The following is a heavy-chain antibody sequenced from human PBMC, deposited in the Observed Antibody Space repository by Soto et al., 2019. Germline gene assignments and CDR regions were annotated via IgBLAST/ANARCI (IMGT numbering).Heavy chain of an antibody. D-gene: IGHD4-4*01. CDR2: IRSKINNYAT. Sequence: GGSLRLSCAASGFTFSDSAIHWVRQASGRGLEWLGRIRSKINNYATIHTVSVRDRFTISRDDSKSTAYLQMNSLKTEDTAVYFCSSTVTTDYFYHGMDVWGQGTTVTVSS. J-gene: IGHJ6*02. CDR3: SSTVTTDYFYHGMDV. V-gene: IGHV3-73*01. CDR1: GFTFSDSA.